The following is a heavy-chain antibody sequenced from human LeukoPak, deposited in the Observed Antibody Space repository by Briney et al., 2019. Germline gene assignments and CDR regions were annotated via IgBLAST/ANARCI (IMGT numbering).Heavy chain of an antibody. V-gene: IGHV3-23*01. Sequence: GGSLRLSCAASGFTFGSYAMSWVRQAPGKGLEWVSGISGSAATTYYADSAKGRFTISRDNSKNRLYLQMNSLRVEDAAVYYCAKSVGIIRRGAFDIWGQGTMVTVSS. CDR3: AKSVGIIRRGAFDI. CDR2: ISGSAATT. J-gene: IGHJ3*02. CDR1: GFTFGSYA. D-gene: IGHD3-10*01.